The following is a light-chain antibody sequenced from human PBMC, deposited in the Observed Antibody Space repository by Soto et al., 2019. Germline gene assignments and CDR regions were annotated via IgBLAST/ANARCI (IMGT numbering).Light chain of an antibody. J-gene: IGKJ5*01. CDR1: PSVTNF. Sequence: PGERATLSCRASPSVTNFLAWYQQKPGQAPRLLIYGAFNRATGISARFSGSGSGTDFTLTISSLEPEDSAIYYCQQRNIWPPVTFGQGTRLEIK. V-gene: IGKV3-11*01. CDR2: GAF. CDR3: QQRNIWPPVT.